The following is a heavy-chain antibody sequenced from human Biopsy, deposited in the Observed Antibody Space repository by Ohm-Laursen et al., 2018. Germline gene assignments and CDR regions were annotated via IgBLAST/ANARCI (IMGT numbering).Heavy chain of an antibody. D-gene: IGHD4-23*01. CDR1: GFPFSGYY. J-gene: IGHJ6*02. V-gene: IGHV3-11*01. CDR2: ISSGGTTI. CDR3: ARDTRWSPYSMDV. Sequence: SLRLSCSASGFPFSGYYMRWIRQAPGKGLEWVSYISSGGTTIYYADSVKGRFTISRDNAKNSLYLQMHSLRAEDTAVYYCARDTRWSPYSMDVWGQGTTVTVSS.